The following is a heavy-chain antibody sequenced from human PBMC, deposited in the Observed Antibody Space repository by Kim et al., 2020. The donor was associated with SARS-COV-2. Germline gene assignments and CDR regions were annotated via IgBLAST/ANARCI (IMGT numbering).Heavy chain of an antibody. J-gene: IGHJ2*01. CDR2: ISSSSSTI. V-gene: IGHV3-48*04. CDR3: ARAREDYCSGGSCYLAYWYFDL. Sequence: GGSLRLSCAASGFTFSSYSMNWVRQAPGKGLEWVSYISSSSSTICYADSVKGRFTISRDNAKNSLYLQMNSLRAEDTAVYYCARAREDYCSGGSCYLAYWYFDLWGRGTLVTVSS. CDR1: GFTFSSYS. D-gene: IGHD2-15*01.